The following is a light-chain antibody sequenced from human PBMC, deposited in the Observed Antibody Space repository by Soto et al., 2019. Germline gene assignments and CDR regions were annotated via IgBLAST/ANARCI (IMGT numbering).Light chain of an antibody. V-gene: IGKV3-15*01. J-gene: IGKJ1*01. CDR2: GAS. Sequence: EIVMTQSPATLSVSPGERATLSCRASQSVSSNLAWYQQEPGQAPRLLIYGASTRATGIPSTFSGSGSGTEFTLTISSLQSKDFALYYCQHYNNWPPWAFGLGTKVEIK. CDR3: QHYNNWPPWA. CDR1: QSVSSN.